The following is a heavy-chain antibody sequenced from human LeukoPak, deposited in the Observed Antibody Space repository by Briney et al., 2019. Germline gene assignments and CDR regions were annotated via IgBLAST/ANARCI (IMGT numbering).Heavy chain of an antibody. J-gene: IGHJ4*02. CDR1: GGSISSSSYY. D-gene: IGHD3-3*01. CDR3: ARAMYYDFWSGHDY. Sequence: PSETLSLTCTVSGGSISSSSYYWGWIRQPPGKGLEWIGSIYYSGTTYYNPSLKSRVTISVDTSKNQFSLDLSSVTAADTAVYYCARAMYYDFWSGHDYWGQRTLVTVSS. V-gene: IGHV4-39*01. CDR2: IYYSGTT.